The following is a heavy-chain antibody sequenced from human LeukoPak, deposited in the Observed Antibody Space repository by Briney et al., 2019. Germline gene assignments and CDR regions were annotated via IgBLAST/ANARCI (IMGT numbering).Heavy chain of an antibody. CDR2: ISTSSSYI. CDR3: EAYCGGDCYPRGLDY. Sequence: GGSLRLSCAAYGFTFSSYSMNWVRQAPGKGLEWVSFISTSSSYIYYADSVKGRFTISRDNSKNTLYLQMNSLRAEDTALYYCEAYCGGDCYPRGLDYWGQGILVTVSS. J-gene: IGHJ4*02. D-gene: IGHD2-21*02. CDR1: GFTFSSYS. V-gene: IGHV3-21*01.